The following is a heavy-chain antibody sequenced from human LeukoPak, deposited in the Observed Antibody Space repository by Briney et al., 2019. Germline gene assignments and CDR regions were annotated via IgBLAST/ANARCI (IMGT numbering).Heavy chain of an antibody. CDR3: AIQPPPATVVTRRNYYYYMDV. Sequence: SVKVSCKASGGTFSSYAISWVRQAPGQGLEWMGGIIPIFGTANYAQKFQGRVTITTDESTRTAYMELSSLRSEDTAVYYCAIQPPPATVVTRRNYYYYMDVWGKGTTVTVSS. CDR1: GGTFSSYA. D-gene: IGHD4-23*01. CDR2: IIPIFGTA. V-gene: IGHV1-69*05. J-gene: IGHJ6*03.